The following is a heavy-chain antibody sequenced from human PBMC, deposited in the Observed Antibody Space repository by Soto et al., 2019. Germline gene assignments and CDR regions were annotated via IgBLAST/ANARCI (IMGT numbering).Heavy chain of an antibody. V-gene: IGHV4-39*01. CDR3: ARQDIGGATTFDY. CDR2: IYYSGST. D-gene: IGHD1-26*01. CDR1: GGSISSSSYY. J-gene: IGHJ4*02. Sequence: SETLSLTCTVSGGSISSSSYYWGWIRQPPGKGLEWIGSIYYSGSTYYNPSLKSRVTISVDTSKNQFSLKLSFVTAADTAVYYGARQDIGGATTFDYWGKETLVTVPS.